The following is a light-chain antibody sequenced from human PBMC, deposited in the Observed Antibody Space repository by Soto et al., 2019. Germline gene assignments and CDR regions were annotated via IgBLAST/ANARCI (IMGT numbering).Light chain of an antibody. CDR3: QQHNNWPLT. CDR1: QSVSSN. V-gene: IGKV3-15*01. CDR2: GAS. Sequence: DIVMTQSPATLSVSPGEGATLSCRASQSVSSNLAWYQQKPGQAPRLLIYGASTRATGVPARFSGSGSGTEFTLTISSLQSEDFAVYYCQQHNNWPLTFGQGTKVEIK. J-gene: IGKJ1*01.